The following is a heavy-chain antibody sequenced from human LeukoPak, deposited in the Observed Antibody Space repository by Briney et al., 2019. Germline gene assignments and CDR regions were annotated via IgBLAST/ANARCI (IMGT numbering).Heavy chain of an antibody. J-gene: IGHJ4*02. Sequence: GGSLRLSCAASGFTFSSYWMSWVRQAPGQGLEWVANVKQDGSEKYYVDSVKGRFTISRGNAKNSLYLQMISLRAEDTSVYYCARLAYCGGDCFSGLNPLDYWGQGALVTVSS. CDR3: ARLAYCGGDCFSGLNPLDY. CDR1: GFTFSSYW. V-gene: IGHV3-7*01. D-gene: IGHD2-21*01. CDR2: VKQDGSEK.